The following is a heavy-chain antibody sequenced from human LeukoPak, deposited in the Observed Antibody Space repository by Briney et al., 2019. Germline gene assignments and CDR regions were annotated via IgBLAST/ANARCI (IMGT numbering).Heavy chain of an antibody. CDR1: GYTFTAYY. CDR2: ISAYTDNT. V-gene: IGHV1-18*04. J-gene: IGHJ4*02. D-gene: IGHD5-24*01. CDR3: ARDRMDTTHIDY. Sequence: PRASVKVSCKPSGYTFTAYYLHWVRQAPGQGLEWMGWISAYTDNTKYAQKVQGRVAMTSDTSTTTAYMELRSLISDDTAVYFCARDRMDTTHIDYWGQGTLVTVSS.